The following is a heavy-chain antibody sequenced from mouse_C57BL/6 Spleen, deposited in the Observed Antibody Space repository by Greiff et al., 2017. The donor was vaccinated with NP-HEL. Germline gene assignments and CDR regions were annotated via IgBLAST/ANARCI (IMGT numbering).Heavy chain of an antibody. V-gene: IGHV1-61*01. J-gene: IGHJ1*03. Sequence: VQLQQPGAELVRPGSSVKLSCKASGYTFTSYWMDWVKQRPGQGLEWIGNIYPSDSETHYNQKFKDKATLTVDKSSSTAYMQLSSLTSEDSAVYYCAREGELPYWYFDVWGTGTTVTVSS. CDR3: AREGELPYWYFDV. D-gene: IGHD1-1*01. CDR1: GYTFTSYW. CDR2: IYPSDSET.